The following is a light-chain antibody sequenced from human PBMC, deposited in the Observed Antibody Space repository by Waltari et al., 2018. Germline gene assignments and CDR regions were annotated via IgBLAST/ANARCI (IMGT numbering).Light chain of an antibody. CDR2: YDS. J-gene: IGLJ2*01. CDR1: TIGSKS. CDR3: LVWHSTSDHHGV. Sequence: SYVVTQSPSVSVAPGETDRITCGGDTIGSKSAHCYQQRPGQAPVLVISYDSDRPSGIPERFSGSNSGNTATLTISWVEAEDEADYYCLVWHSTSDHHGVFGGGTKLTVL. V-gene: IGLV3-21*04.